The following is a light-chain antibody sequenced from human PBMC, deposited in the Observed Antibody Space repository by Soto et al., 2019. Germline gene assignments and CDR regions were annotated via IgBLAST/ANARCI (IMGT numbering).Light chain of an antibody. CDR3: CSYAGRFTYV. Sequence: QSALTQPPSVSGSPGQSVSISCTGTSSDVGGYNYVSWYQQHPGKAPKVMIYDVSKRPSGVPDRFSGYKSGNTASLTISGLQSEDEADYYCCSYAGRFTYVLATGT. CDR1: SSDVGGYNY. CDR2: DVS. J-gene: IGLJ1*01. V-gene: IGLV2-11*01.